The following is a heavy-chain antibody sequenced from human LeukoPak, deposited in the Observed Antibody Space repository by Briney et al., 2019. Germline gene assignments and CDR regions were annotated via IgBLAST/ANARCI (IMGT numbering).Heavy chain of an antibody. Sequence: PSETLSLTCTVSGGSISSYYWSWIRQPPGTGLEWIGYIYYSGSTNYNPSLKSRVTISVDTSKNQFSLKLSSVTAADTAVYYCATTSTGDYYYYYMDVCGKGTTVTVSS. D-gene: IGHD2-8*02. CDR3: ATTSTGDYYYYYMDV. V-gene: IGHV4-59*01. CDR1: GGSISSYY. CDR2: IYYSGST. J-gene: IGHJ6*03.